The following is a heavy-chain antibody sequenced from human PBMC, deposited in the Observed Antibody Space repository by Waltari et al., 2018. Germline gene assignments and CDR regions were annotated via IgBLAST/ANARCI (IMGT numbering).Heavy chain of an antibody. J-gene: IGHJ4*02. V-gene: IGHV4-59*01. CDR3: ARDRRDGYNYYDY. D-gene: IGHD5-12*01. Sequence: QVQLQESGPGLVKPSETLSLTCTVSGGSISSYYWSWIRQPPGKGLAWIGYIYYSGSTNYNPSLKSRVTISVDTSKNQFSLKLSSVTAADTAVYYCARDRRDGYNYYDYWGQGTLVTVSS. CDR1: GGSISSYY. CDR2: IYYSGST.